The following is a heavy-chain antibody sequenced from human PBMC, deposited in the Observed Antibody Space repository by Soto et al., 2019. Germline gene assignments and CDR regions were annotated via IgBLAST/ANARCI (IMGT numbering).Heavy chain of an antibody. CDR2: IYYSGST. V-gene: IGHV4-39*01. CDR1: GGSISSSSYY. Sequence: SETLSLTCTVSGGSISSSSYYWGWIRQPPGKGLEWIGSIYYSGSTYYNPSLKSRVTISVDTSKNQFSLKLSSVTAADTAVYYCARSRGIFGGYNWFDPWGQGTLVTVSS. CDR3: ARSRGIFGGYNWFDP. D-gene: IGHD3-3*01. J-gene: IGHJ5*02.